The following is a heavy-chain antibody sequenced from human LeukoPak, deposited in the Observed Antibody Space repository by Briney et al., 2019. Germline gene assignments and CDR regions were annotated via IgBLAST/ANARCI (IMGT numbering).Heavy chain of an antibody. D-gene: IGHD3-3*01. Sequence: GGSLRLSCAASGFTFSSYAMSWVCQAPGKGLGWVAVISYDGSNKYYADSVKGRFTISRDNSKNTLYLQMHSLRAEDTAVYYCATVADFWSGYSYGAFDIWGQGTMVTVSS. V-gene: IGHV3-30-3*01. CDR3: ATVADFWSGYSYGAFDI. CDR1: GFTFSSYA. CDR2: ISYDGSNK. J-gene: IGHJ3*02.